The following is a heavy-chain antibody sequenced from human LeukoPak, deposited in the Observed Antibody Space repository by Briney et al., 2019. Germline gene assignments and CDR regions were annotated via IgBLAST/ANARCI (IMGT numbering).Heavy chain of an antibody. J-gene: IGHJ4*02. V-gene: IGHV3-30*04. D-gene: IGHD6-19*01. CDR1: GFTFSSYA. CDR2: ISYDGSNK. CDR3: ARVPYSSGWYLQVFDY. Sequence: PGGSLRLSCAASGFTFSSYAMHWVRQAPGKGLEWVAVISYDGSNKYYADSVKGRFTISRDNSKNTLYLQMNSLRAEDTAAYYCARVPYSSGWYLQVFDYWGQGTLVTVSS.